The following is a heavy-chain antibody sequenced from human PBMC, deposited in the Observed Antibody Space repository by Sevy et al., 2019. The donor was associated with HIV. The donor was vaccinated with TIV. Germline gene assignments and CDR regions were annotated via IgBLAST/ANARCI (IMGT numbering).Heavy chain of an antibody. V-gene: IGHV4-59*08. CDR1: GGSITSLY. CDR3: AGENAWGRGYS. D-gene: IGHD1-26*01. CDR2: IYYNGHI. Sequence: SETLSLTCTESGGSITSLYWNWIRQPPGKGLEWIANIYYNGHINYNPPLKSRVTLSLDTSKNQLSLRLSSVTAADTAMYYCAGENAWGRGYSWGQGTLVTVSS. J-gene: IGHJ4*02.